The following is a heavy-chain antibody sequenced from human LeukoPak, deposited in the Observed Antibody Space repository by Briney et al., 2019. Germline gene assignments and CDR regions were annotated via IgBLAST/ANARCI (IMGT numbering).Heavy chain of an antibody. J-gene: IGHJ4*02. Sequence: GGSLRLSCAASGFAFSFYAMSWLRQPPGKGLEWVSTINANSGTTSYAASVRGRFTISRDNSKNTLYLQMDSLRGEDTAVYYCARDPVRDGYPYSFDYWGQGTLVTVSS. CDR3: ARDPVRDGYPYSFDY. CDR2: INANSGTT. D-gene: IGHD5-24*01. V-gene: IGHV3-23*01. CDR1: GFAFSFYA.